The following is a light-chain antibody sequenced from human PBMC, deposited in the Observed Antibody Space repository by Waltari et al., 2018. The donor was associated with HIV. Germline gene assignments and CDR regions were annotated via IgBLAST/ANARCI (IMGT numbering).Light chain of an antibody. CDR2: EVS. CDR1: SSDVGGYNY. Sequence: QSALTQPRSVSGSPGQSVTISCSGTSSDVGGYNYVSWYQQHPGKAPKLMISEVSRRPSGVPARFSGSKSGNTASLTISGLQAEDEADYYCCSYAGSYTLYVFGTGTKVTV. CDR3: CSYAGSYTLYV. V-gene: IGLV2-11*01. J-gene: IGLJ1*01.